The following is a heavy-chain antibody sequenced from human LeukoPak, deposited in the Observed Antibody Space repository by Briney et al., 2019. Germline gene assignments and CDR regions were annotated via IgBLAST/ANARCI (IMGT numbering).Heavy chain of an antibody. CDR1: GFTFSSYG. J-gene: IGHJ1*01. Sequence: PGGSLRLSCTASGFTFSSYGMSWVRQAPGKGLDWVSAVSSGGNSNYADSVTGRFTISRDNSKNTVYLQMNSLRGEDTAVYYCAKDRSGPAEHWGQGTLVTVSS. CDR3: AKDRSGPAEH. V-gene: IGHV3-23*01. CDR2: VSSGGNS.